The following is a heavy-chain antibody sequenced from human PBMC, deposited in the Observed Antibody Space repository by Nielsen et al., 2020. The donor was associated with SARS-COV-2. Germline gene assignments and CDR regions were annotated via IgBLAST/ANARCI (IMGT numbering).Heavy chain of an antibody. CDR2: ISSSSSYA. CDR1: GFTFSSYS. CDR3: ARDRTDLYGYYYYAMDV. D-gene: IGHD3/OR15-3a*01. J-gene: IGHJ6*02. Sequence: GESLKISCAASGFTFSSYSMNWVRQAPGKGLEWVSSISSSSSYAKYADSVKGRFTISRDNAKNSLFLQMSSLRAEDTAVYYCARDRTDLYGYYYYAMDVWGQGTTVTVSS. V-gene: IGHV3-21*04.